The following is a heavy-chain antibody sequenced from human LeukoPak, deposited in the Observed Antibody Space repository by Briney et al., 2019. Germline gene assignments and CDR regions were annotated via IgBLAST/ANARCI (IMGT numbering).Heavy chain of an antibody. V-gene: IGHV4-59*01. CDR1: SGSISSYY. Sequence: SETLSLTCTVSSGSISSYYWSWIRQPPEKGLEWIGYIVNSGSTNYIPSLKSRVTISVDTSKNQFSLKLSSVTAADTAAYYCARDLSLPGSSDAFDIWGQGTMVTVSS. D-gene: IGHD5-12*01. CDR3: ARDLSLPGSSDAFDI. CDR2: IVNSGST. J-gene: IGHJ3*02.